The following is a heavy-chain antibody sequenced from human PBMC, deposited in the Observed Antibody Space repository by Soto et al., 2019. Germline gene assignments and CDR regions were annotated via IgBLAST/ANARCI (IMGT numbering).Heavy chain of an antibody. J-gene: IGHJ4*02. CDR3: AKSIVAKIPRLIDG. Sequence: QVQLVESGGGVVPPGKSLRLSCTASGFVFSAHPMHWVRQAPGKGLEWVAHISYDGYTQYYADSVRGRFTISRDNSENTVYLHMTTPTTDDTAVYYCAKSIVAKIPRLIDGWGPGTLVIVSS. CDR1: GFVFSAHP. V-gene: IGHV3-30-3*02. CDR2: ISYDGYTQ. D-gene: IGHD3-16*02.